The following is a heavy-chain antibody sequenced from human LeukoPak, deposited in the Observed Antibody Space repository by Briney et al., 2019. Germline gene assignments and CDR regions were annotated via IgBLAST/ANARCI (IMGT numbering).Heavy chain of an antibody. CDR2: IYHSGST. V-gene: IGHV4-38-2*02. Sequence: PSETLSLTCTVSGYSISSGYYWGWIRQPPGKGLEWIGSIYHSGSTYYNPSLKSRVTISVDTSKNRFSLKLSSVTAADTAVYYCARVYGSGYDFRGAFDIWGQGTMVTVSS. J-gene: IGHJ3*02. CDR3: ARVYGSGYDFRGAFDI. D-gene: IGHD5-12*01. CDR1: GYSISSGYY.